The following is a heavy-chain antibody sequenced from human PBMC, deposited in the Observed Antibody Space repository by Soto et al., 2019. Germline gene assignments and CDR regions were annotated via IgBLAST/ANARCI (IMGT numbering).Heavy chain of an antibody. CDR1: GFTFSSYA. CDR3: AKVTTGTYLGFDP. V-gene: IGHV3-23*01. J-gene: IGHJ5*02. CDR2: ISGSGGST. D-gene: IGHD1-1*01. Sequence: TGGSLRLSCAASGFTFSSYAMSWVRQAPGKGLEWVSAISGSGGSTYYADSVKGRFTISRDNPKNTLYLQMNSLRAEDTAVYYCAKVTTGTYLGFDPWGQGTLVTVSS.